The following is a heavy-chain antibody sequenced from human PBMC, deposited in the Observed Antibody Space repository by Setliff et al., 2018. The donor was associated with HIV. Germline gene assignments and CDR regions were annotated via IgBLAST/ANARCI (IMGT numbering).Heavy chain of an antibody. CDR2: ISSSGSTI. J-gene: IGHJ4*02. D-gene: IGHD3-22*01. V-gene: IGHV3-48*03. Sequence: GGSLRLSCAASGFTFSSYEMNWVRQAPGKGLEWVSYISSSGSTIYYADSVKGRFTISRDNAKNSLYLQMNSLRAEDTAVYYCARDPPWNYDSSGYPYYFDYWGQGTLVTVSS. CDR1: GFTFSSYE. CDR3: ARDPPWNYDSSGYPYYFDY.